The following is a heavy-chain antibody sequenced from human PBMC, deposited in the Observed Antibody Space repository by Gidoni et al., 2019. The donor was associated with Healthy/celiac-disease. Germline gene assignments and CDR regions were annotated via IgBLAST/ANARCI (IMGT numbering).Heavy chain of an antibody. D-gene: IGHD3-10*01. CDR1: GFTFSSYS. V-gene: IGHV3-48*01. J-gene: IGHJ4*02. CDR2: ISSSSSTK. CDR3: ARDLSDYYGSGSYRPDY. Sequence: EVQLVESGGGLVQPGGSLRLSCAASGFTFSSYSMNWVRQAQGKGLEWVSKISSSSSTKYYADSVKGRFTISRDNAKNSLYLQMNSLRAEDTAVYYCARDLSDYYGSGSYRPDYWGQGTLVTVSS.